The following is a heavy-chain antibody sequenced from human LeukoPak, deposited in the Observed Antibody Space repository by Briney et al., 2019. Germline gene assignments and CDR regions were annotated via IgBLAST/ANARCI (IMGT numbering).Heavy chain of an antibody. CDR1: GGSISRYY. J-gene: IGHJ4*02. CDR3: ASRKLGNDY. D-gene: IGHD7-27*01. CDR2: VYDSGTT. V-gene: IGHV4-59*01. Sequence: TSETLSLTCTVSGGSISRYYWSWIRQPPGKGLEWFGYVYDSGTTNYNPSLKSRVTISVDTSKNQFSLKLSSVTAADTAVYYCASRKLGNDYWGQGTLVTVSS.